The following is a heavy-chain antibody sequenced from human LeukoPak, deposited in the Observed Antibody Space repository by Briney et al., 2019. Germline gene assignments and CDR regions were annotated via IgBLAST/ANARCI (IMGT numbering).Heavy chain of an antibody. D-gene: IGHD6-13*01. CDR3: ARDALVTTAGRSFDS. Sequence: GGSLRLSCAVTGFTFSGYGMHWVRQAPGKGLEWVAVIWYDGSKKYYADSVKGRFTISRDSSENTVFLQMNTLRVEDTAVYYCARDALVTTAGRSFDSWGQGTLVTVSS. V-gene: IGHV3-33*01. CDR2: IWYDGSKK. J-gene: IGHJ4*02. CDR1: GFTFSGYG.